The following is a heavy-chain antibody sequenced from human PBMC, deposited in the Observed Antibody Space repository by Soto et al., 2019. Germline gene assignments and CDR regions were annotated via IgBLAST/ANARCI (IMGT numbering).Heavy chain of an antibody. Sequence: PSETLSLTCTVSGGSISSSSYYWGWIRQPPGKGLEWIGSIYYSGSTYYNPSLKSRVTISVDTSKNQFSLSLRSVTAADTAVYYCARGREIFGAVTPFEYWGQGTQVTVSS. CDR2: IYYSGST. CDR1: GGSISSSSYY. D-gene: IGHD3-3*01. J-gene: IGHJ4*02. CDR3: ARGREIFGAVTPFEY. V-gene: IGHV4-39*01.